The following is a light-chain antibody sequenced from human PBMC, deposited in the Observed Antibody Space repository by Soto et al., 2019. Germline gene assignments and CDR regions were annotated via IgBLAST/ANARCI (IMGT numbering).Light chain of an antibody. CDR1: QSVSSSY. CDR2: GAS. Sequence: EIVLTQSPGTLSLSPGERATLSCRASQSVSSSYLAWYQQKPGQAPRLLIYGASSRATGIADRFSGSGSGTDFTLMVSRLEPEDFAVYYCQQYGSSPPITFGPGTKVDIK. V-gene: IGKV3-20*01. CDR3: QQYGSSPPIT. J-gene: IGKJ3*01.